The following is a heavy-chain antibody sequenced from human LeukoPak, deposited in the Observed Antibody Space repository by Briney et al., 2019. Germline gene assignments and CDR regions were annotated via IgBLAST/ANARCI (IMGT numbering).Heavy chain of an antibody. J-gene: IGHJ4*02. CDR2: IYYSGST. CDR3: ARVVGRGWYYFDY. CDR1: GGSISSYY. V-gene: IGHV4-59*01. D-gene: IGHD6-19*01. Sequence: SETLSLTCTVSGGSISSYYWSWLRQPPGKGLEWIGYIYYSGSTNYNPSLKSRVTISVDTSKNQFSLKLSSVTAADTAVYYCARVVGRGWYYFDYWGQGTLVTVSS.